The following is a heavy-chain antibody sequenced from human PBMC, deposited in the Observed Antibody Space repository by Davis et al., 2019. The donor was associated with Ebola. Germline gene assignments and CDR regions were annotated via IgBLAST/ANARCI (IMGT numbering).Heavy chain of an antibody. CDR2: IFQSGIT. V-gene: IGHV4-34*12. J-gene: IGHJ2*01. CDR3: ARLSGLFSSSSGALYFDL. Sequence: SETLSLTCAVYGDSFSGYSWTWIRQSPGKGLEWIGSIFQSGITYYNTSVKSRVTISVDTSKNQFSLNLRSVTAADTAVYFCARLSGLFSSSSGALYFDLWGRGTLVSVSS. CDR1: GDSFSGYS. D-gene: IGHD6-6*01.